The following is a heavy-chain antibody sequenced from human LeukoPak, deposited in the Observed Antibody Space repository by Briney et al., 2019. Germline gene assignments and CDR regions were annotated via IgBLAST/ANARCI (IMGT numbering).Heavy chain of an antibody. V-gene: IGHV4-59*08. CDR1: GGSISRYY. CDR3: ARHFTSEKGYCSGGSCYGEYYFDY. D-gene: IGHD2-15*01. J-gene: IGHJ4*02. CDR2: IYYSGSA. Sequence: SETLSLTCTVSGGSISRYYWSWIRQPPGKGLEWIGYIYYSGSANYNPSLKSRVTISVDTSKNQFSLKLSFVTAADTAVYYCARHFTSEKGYCSGGSCYGEYYFDYWGQGTLVTVSS.